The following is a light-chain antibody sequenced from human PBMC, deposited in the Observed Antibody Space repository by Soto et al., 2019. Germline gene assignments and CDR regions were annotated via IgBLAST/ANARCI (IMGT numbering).Light chain of an antibody. CDR1: TSNIGSNY. V-gene: IGLV1-47*01. CDR3: AAWDDSRSGVV. J-gene: IGLJ2*01. CDR2: END. Sequence: QSVLTQPPSASGTPGQRVTISCSGSTSNIGSNYEYWYQQLPATDPKVLMYENDQRPTGLPDRFSGAKYGTSASLAISGLRSEDEADYYCAAWDDSRSGVVFGGGTKLTVL.